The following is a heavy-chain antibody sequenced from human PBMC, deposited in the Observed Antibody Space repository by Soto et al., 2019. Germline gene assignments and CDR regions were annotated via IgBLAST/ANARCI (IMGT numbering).Heavy chain of an antibody. Sequence: QVQLQESGPGLVKPSQTLSLTCTVSGGSISSGGYYWSWTRQHPGKGLEWIGNMYYSGSTYHNPSLTAGVTISVATSKNQFSLELSSVTAADRAVYDGVRADCSGGSCYSIVRWFDPWGQGTLVSVSS. CDR3: VRADCSGGSCYSIVRWFDP. CDR2: MYYSGST. V-gene: IGHV4-31*03. J-gene: IGHJ5*02. D-gene: IGHD2-15*01. CDR1: GGSISSGGYY.